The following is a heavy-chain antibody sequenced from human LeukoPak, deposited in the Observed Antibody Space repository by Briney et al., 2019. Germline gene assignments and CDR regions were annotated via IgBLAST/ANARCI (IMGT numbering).Heavy chain of an antibody. J-gene: IGHJ6*03. CDR3: ARDRSAAGPYYYYYYMDV. V-gene: IGHV4-59*01. CDR2: IYYSGST. Sequence: SETLSLTCTVSGGSISSYYWSWIRQPPGKGLEWIGYIYYSGSTNYNPSLKSRVTISVDTSKNQFSLKLSSVTAADTAVYYCARDRSAAGPYYYYYYMDVWGKGTTVTISS. D-gene: IGHD6-13*01. CDR1: GGSISSYY.